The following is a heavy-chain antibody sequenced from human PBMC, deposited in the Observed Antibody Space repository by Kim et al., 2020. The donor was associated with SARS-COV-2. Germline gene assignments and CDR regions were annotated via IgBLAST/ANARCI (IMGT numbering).Heavy chain of an antibody. J-gene: IGHJ4*02. D-gene: IGHD2-2*01. V-gene: IGHV1-8*01. CDR3: ARSSTSCSSFDY. Sequence: GDAQKFQGRVTMTRNTSISTAYMELSSLRSEDTAVYYCARSSTSCSSFDYWGQGTLVTVSS.